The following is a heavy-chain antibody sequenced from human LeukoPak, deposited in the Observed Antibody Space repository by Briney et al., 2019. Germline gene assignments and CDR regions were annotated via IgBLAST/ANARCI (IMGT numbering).Heavy chain of an antibody. CDR2: IIPILGIA. D-gene: IGHD4-4*01. J-gene: IGHJ6*02. Sequence: SVTVSCKASGGTFSSYAISWVRQAPGQGLEWMGRIIPILGIANYAQKFQGRVTITADKSTSTAYMELSSLRSEDTAVYYCARDYTDYYYYGMDVWGQGTTVTVSS. CDR1: GGTFSSYA. CDR3: ARDYTDYYYYGMDV. V-gene: IGHV1-69*04.